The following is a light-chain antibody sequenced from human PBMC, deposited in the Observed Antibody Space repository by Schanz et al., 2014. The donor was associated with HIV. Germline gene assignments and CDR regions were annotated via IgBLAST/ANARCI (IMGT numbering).Light chain of an antibody. J-gene: IGLJ3*02. CDR2: GNS. V-gene: IGLV1-40*01. CDR1: SSNIGAGYD. CDR3: QSYDSSLSGPNWV. Sequence: QSVLTQPPSVSGAPGQRVTISCTGSSSNIGAGYDVHWYQHLPETAPKLLIYGNSNRPSGVPDRFSGSKSGTSASLAITGLQAEDEADYYCQSYDSSLSGPNWVFGGGTKLTVL.